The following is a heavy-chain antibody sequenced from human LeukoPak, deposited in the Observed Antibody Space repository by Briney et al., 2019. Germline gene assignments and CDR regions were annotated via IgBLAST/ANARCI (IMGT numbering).Heavy chain of an antibody. CDR2: VKQDGSET. CDR1: GFTFSNCW. CDR3: ASDPDSTIWPQYFQH. V-gene: IGHV3-7*04. D-gene: IGHD6-13*01. J-gene: IGHJ1*01. Sequence: PGGSLRLSCAASGFTFSNCWMNWVRQAPGGGLEWVANVKQDGSETHYVDSVIGRFTISRDNAKNLLYLEMNSLRGEDTAVYYCASDPDSTIWPQYFQHWGQGALVTVSS.